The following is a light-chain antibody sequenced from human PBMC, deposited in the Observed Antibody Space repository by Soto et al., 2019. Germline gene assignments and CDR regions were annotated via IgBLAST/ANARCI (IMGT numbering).Light chain of an antibody. J-gene: IGKJ1*01. CDR3: QQYGSSWWT. Sequence: EIVLTQSPGTLSLPPGERATLSCRSSQSVDSSFLAWYQQKPGQAPRLLIYGASSRATGIPDRFSGSGSGTDFTLTISRLEPEDFAVYYCQQYGSSWWTFGQGTKVDIK. V-gene: IGKV3-20*01. CDR2: GAS. CDR1: QSVDSSF.